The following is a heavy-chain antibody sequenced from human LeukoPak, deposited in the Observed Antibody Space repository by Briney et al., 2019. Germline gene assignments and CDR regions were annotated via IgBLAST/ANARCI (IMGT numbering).Heavy chain of an antibody. CDR2: IYYSGST. J-gene: IGHJ3*02. Sequence: SETLSLTCTVSGGSISSSSYYWGWIRQPPGKGLEWIGSIYYSGSTYYNPSLKSRVTISVDTSKNQFSLKMSSVTAADTAVYYCAPGGYIGYGHAFDIWGQGTMVTVSS. V-gene: IGHV4-39*07. CDR1: GGSISSSSYY. D-gene: IGHD5-12*01. CDR3: APGGYIGYGHAFDI.